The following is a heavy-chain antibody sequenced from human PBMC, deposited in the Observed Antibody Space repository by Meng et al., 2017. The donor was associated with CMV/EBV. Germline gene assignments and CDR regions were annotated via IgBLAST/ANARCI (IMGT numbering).Heavy chain of an antibody. CDR2: IYYSGST. V-gene: IGHV4-30-4*08. D-gene: IGHD3-22*01. J-gene: IGHJ4*02. CDR1: GGSISSGDYY. CDR3: ARAAPDYYDSSGPPDY. Sequence: QGQSQESGPGLVKPSQPLSLPCTVSGGSISSGDYYGSWIRQPPGKGLEWIGYIYYSGSTYYNPSLKSRVTISVDTSKNQFSLKLSSVTAADTAVYYCARAAPDYYDSSGPPDYWGQGTLVTVSS.